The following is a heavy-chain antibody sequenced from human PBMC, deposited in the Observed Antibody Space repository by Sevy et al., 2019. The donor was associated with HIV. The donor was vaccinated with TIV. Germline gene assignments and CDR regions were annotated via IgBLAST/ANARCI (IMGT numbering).Heavy chain of an antibody. Sequence: SETLSLTCTVSGGSISSSSYYWGWIRQPPGKGLEWIGSIYYSGRTYYNPSLKSRVTISVDTSKNQFSLKLSSVTAADTAVYYCASGSLTGYSSGWYVNWGQGTLVTVSS. CDR3: ASGSLTGYSSGWYVN. CDR1: GGSISSSSYY. D-gene: IGHD6-19*01. V-gene: IGHV4-39*01. J-gene: IGHJ4*02. CDR2: IYYSGRT.